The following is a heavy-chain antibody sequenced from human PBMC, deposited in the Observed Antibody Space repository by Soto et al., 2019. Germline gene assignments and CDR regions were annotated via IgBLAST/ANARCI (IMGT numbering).Heavy chain of an antibody. V-gene: IGHV3-23*01. CDR1: GFTFSSYA. J-gene: IGHJ6*02. CDR3: AKESGNGYYYAMDV. CDR2: ISGSGGYT. D-gene: IGHD2-15*01. Sequence: EVQLLESGGGLVQPGGSLRLSCAASGFTFSSYAMSWVRQAPGKGLGWVSAISGSGGYTYYADSVKGRFTISRDNSKNTLYLQMNSLRAEDTAVYYCAKESGNGYYYAMDVWGQGTTVTVSS.